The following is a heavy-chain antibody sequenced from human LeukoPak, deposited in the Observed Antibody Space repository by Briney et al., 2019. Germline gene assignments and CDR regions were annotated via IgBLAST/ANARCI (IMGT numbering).Heavy chain of an antibody. Sequence: GGALRLSCAASGFTFSSYSMNWVRQAPGKGLEWVSAIDPSSTYIYYADSVKGRFTISRDNAENSLYLQMNSLRVEDTAVYYCARAPTVLVGYCSSSSCQADYWGQGTLVTVSS. CDR3: ARAPTVLVGYCSSSSCQADY. D-gene: IGHD2-2*01. J-gene: IGHJ4*02. CDR2: IDPSSTYI. V-gene: IGHV3-21*01. CDR1: GFTFSSYS.